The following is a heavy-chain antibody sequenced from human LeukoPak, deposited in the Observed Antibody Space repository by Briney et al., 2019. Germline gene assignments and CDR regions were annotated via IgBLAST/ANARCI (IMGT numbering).Heavy chain of an antibody. CDR1: GFNFRTYE. CDR2: ISSSAITI. V-gene: IGHV3-48*03. J-gene: IGHJ4*02. CDR3: AKGGYQYYFDY. D-gene: IGHD5-12*01. Sequence: PGGSLRLSCAASGFNFRTYEMNWVRQAPGKGLEWVAFISSSAITIYYADSVKGRFTISRDNAKNSLYLQMNSLRAEDTAVYYCAKGGYQYYFDYWGQGTLVTVSS.